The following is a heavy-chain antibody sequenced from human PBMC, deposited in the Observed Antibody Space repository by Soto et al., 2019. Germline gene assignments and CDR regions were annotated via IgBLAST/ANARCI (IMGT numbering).Heavy chain of an antibody. CDR3: GRDRNFSFQY. J-gene: IGHJ4*02. CDR2: VRSKAYGGTT. D-gene: IGHD1-7*01. Sequence: GGSLRLSCRASGFTFGDYAMSWFRQAPGKGLEWVGFVRSKAYGGTTEYAASVEGRFIISRDDSKSIAYLQMNSLRMEDTAVYYCGRDRNFSFQYWGQGTLVTV. CDR1: GFTFGDYA. V-gene: IGHV3-49*03.